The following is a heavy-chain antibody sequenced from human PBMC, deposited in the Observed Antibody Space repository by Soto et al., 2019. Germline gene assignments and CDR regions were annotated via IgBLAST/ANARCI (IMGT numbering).Heavy chain of an antibody. Sequence: SETLSLTCAVSGGSISSSNWWSWVRQPPGKGLEWIGEIYHSGSTNYNPSLKSRVTISVDKSKNQFSLKLSSVTAADTAVYYCARDRSSGWLGRDYYYYYGMDVWGQGTTVTVS. CDR3: ARDRSSGWLGRDYYYYYGMDV. CDR2: IYHSGST. D-gene: IGHD6-19*01. CDR1: GGSISSSNW. V-gene: IGHV4-4*02. J-gene: IGHJ6*02.